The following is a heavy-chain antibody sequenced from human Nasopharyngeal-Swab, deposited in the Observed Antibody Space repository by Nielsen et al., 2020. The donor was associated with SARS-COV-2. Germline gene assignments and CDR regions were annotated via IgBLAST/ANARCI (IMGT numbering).Heavy chain of an antibody. D-gene: IGHD5-18*01. CDR3: AKGGYSYGSDAFDI. Sequence: SLKISCAASGFTFDEYAMHWVRQAPGKGLEWVSGISWNSGSIGYADSVKGRFTISRDNAKNSLYLQMNSLRAEDTALYYCAKGGYSYGSDAFDIWGQGTMVTVSS. J-gene: IGHJ3*02. CDR2: ISWNSGSI. CDR1: GFTFDEYA. V-gene: IGHV3-9*01.